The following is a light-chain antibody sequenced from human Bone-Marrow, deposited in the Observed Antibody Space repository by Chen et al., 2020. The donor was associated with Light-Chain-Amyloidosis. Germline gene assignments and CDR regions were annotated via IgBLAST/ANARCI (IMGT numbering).Light chain of an antibody. CDR2: GSS. Sequence: EIVLTQSPGTLSLSPGEGANLSCGASQTISSNYLTWYQQKFGQAPRLLIYGSSISATGSPDRFTGSGSGTDFTLTINRLEPEDFAMYYCQQYGTSPLTFGGGTKVEIK. CDR3: QQYGTSPLT. CDR1: QTISSNY. J-gene: IGKJ4*01. V-gene: IGKV3-20*01.